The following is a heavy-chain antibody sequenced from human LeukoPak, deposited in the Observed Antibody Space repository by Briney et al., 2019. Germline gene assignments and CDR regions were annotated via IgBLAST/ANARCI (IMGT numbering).Heavy chain of an antibody. J-gene: IGHJ4*02. CDR2: ISSSGSTI. V-gene: IGHV3-11*01. CDR1: GFTFSDYY. D-gene: IGHD2-2*01. Sequence: GGSLRLSCAASGFTFSDYYMSWIRQAPGKGLEWVSYISSSGSTIYYADSVKGRFTISRDNAKNSLYLQMNSLGAEDTAVYYCAREQGYCSSTSCPSGFDYWGQGTLVTVSS. CDR3: AREQGYCSSTSCPSGFDY.